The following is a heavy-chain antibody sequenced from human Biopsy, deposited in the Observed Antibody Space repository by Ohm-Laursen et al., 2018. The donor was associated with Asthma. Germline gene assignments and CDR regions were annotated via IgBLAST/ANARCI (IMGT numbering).Heavy chain of an antibody. J-gene: IGHJ3*02. Sequence: SETLSLTCTVSGGSISSGGYYWSWIRQPPGKGLEWIGYNFDSGSTNYNPSLLGRVTISVDTSKNQFSLILYSVTPADTAVYYCARDKEYYYDSSGYYHHGGAYDIWGQGTMVNVSS. CDR3: ARDKEYYYDSSGYYHHGGAYDI. D-gene: IGHD3-22*01. V-gene: IGHV4-61*08. CDR2: NFDSGST. CDR1: GGSISSGGYY.